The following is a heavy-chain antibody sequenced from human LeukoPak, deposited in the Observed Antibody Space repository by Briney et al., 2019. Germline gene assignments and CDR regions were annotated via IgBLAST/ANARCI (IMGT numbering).Heavy chain of an antibody. CDR2: IYYSGST. J-gene: IGHJ6*02. V-gene: IGHV4-59*01. CDR1: GGSISSYY. Sequence: SETLSLTCTVSGGSISSYYWSWIRQPPGKGLEWIGYIYYSGSTNYNPSLKSRVTISVDTSKNQCSLKLSSVTAADTAVYYCARVARYCSGGSCLLHSPYGMDVWGQGTTVTVSS. D-gene: IGHD2-15*01. CDR3: ARVARYCSGGSCLLHSPYGMDV.